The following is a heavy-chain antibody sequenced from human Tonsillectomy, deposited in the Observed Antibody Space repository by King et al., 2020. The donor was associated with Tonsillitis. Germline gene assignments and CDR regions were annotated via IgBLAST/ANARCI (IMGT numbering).Heavy chain of an antibody. CDR1: GDSISSYY. CDR3: ARYTYYYDSTGYYPTYFDY. D-gene: IGHD3-22*01. V-gene: IGHV4-59*01. J-gene: IGHJ4*02. Sequence: QLQESGPGLVKPSETLSLTCTVSGDSISSYYWSWIRQPPGKGLEWSGYIYYTGSTNYNPSLKSRVTISVDTSKNQFSLKLSSVTAADTAVYYCARYTYYYDSTGYYPTYFDYWGQGTLVTVSS. CDR2: IYYTGST.